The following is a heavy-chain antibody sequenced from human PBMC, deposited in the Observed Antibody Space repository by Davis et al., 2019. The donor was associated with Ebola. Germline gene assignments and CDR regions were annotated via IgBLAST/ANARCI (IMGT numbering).Heavy chain of an antibody. Sequence: SETLSLTCAVYGGSFSGYYWSWIRQPPGKGLEWIGEINHSGSTNYNPSLKSRVTISVDTSKNQFSLKLSSVTAADTAVYYCARGHGLTGTTDWFDPWGQGNLVTVSS. D-gene: IGHD1-7*01. J-gene: IGHJ5*02. CDR3: ARGHGLTGTTDWFDP. CDR1: GGSFSGYY. CDR2: INHSGST. V-gene: IGHV4-34*01.